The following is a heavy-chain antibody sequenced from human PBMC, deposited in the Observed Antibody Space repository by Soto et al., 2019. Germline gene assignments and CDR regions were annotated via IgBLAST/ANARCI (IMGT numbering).Heavy chain of an antibody. Sequence: GGSLRLSCAASAFIFSSYNMHWVRQAPGKGLEWVSSITKSGDHIYYADSVRGRFTISRDNAENSLYLQMNSLTAADTAVYYCARDQDDWNFDYWGQGTLVTVS. D-gene: IGHD3-9*01. CDR1: AFIFSSYN. CDR3: ARDQDDWNFDY. J-gene: IGHJ4*02. V-gene: IGHV3-21*03. CDR2: ITKSGDHI.